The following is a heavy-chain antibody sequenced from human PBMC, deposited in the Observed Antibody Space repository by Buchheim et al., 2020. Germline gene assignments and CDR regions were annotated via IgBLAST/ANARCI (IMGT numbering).Heavy chain of an antibody. CDR3: ARVYDFWSGISLGMDV. Sequence: EVQLVESGGGSVQPGGPLRLSCAASGFTFSRYWMHWVRQAPGKGLVWVSRINSDGSSTSYAGSVKGRFTISRDNAKNTLYLQMNSLRAEDTAVYYCARVYDFWSGISLGMDVWGQGTT. J-gene: IGHJ6*02. CDR1: GFTFSRYW. D-gene: IGHD3-3*01. CDR2: INSDGSST. V-gene: IGHV3-74*01.